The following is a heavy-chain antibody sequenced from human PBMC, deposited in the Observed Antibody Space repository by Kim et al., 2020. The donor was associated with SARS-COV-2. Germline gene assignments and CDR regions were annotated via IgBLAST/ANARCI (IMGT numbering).Heavy chain of an antibody. Sequence: TPSLKHRIVISLDTSKNLFSLKLTYVTAADTAVYYCASNSGYPDSYFDYWGQGALVTVSS. D-gene: IGHD5-12*01. V-gene: IGHV4-59*01. CDR3: ASNSGYPDSYFDY. J-gene: IGHJ4*02.